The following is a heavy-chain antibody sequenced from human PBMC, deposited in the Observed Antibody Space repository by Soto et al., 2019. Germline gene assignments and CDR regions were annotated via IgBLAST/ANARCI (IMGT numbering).Heavy chain of an antibody. V-gene: IGHV4-59*01. D-gene: IGHD7-27*01. CDR2: IDYSGRT. CDR3: ARVGKNSDYYYYYMDV. CDR1: GGSSISYS. J-gene: IGHJ6*03. Sequence: SETLSHTCTVSGGSSISYSWSWIRQPTGEGLEWIGYIDYSGRTNYSPSLQSRVTISVDTSKNQFSLRLSPVTAADTAMYYCARVGKNSDYYYYYMDVWGKGTTVTVSS.